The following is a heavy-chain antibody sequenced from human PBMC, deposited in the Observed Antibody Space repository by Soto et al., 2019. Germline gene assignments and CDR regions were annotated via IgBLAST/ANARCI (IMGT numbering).Heavy chain of an antibody. CDR3: ARDQGSGGSIDAFDI. V-gene: IGHV3-21*01. D-gene: IGHD2-15*01. Sequence: PVGSLRLSCAASGFTFSSYSMNWVRQAPGKGLEWVSSISSSSSYIYYADSVKGRFTISRDNAKNSLYLQMNSLRAEDTAVYYCARDQGSGGSIDAFDIWGQGTMVTVSS. CDR2: ISSSSSYI. J-gene: IGHJ3*02. CDR1: GFTFSSYS.